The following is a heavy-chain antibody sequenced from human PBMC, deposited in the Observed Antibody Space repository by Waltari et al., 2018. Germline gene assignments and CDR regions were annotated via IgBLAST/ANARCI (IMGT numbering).Heavy chain of an antibody. CDR1: GGSISSGSYY. Sequence: QVQLQESGPGLVKPSQTLSLTCTVSGGSISSGSYYWSWIRQPAGKGLEWIGRIYTSGSTNYNPSLKSRVTISVDTSKNQFSLKLSSVTAADTAVYYCARDLGDYLFDYWGQGTLVTVSS. CDR2: IYTSGST. J-gene: IGHJ4*02. D-gene: IGHD4-17*01. V-gene: IGHV4-61*02. CDR3: ARDLGDYLFDY.